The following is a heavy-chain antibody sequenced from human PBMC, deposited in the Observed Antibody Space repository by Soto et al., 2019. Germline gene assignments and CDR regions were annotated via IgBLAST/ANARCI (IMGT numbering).Heavy chain of an antibody. Sequence: SQTLSLTCATSGDSVSSDSATWNWVRQSPSRGLEWLGRTYYRSKWFHDYAVSVKSRITINPDTSKNQFSLQLNSVTPEDTAVYYCTRATAGSRAFDIWGQGTMVTVSS. CDR2: TYYRSKWFH. V-gene: IGHV6-1*01. J-gene: IGHJ3*02. CDR1: GDSVSSDSAT. CDR3: TRATAGSRAFDI.